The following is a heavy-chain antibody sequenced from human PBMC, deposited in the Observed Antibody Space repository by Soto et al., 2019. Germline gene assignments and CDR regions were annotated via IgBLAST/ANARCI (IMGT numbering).Heavy chain of an antibody. Sequence: PSETLSLTCAVSGGSISSSNWWSWVRQPPGKGLEWIGEIYHSGSTNYNPTLKSRVTISVDKSKNKFYLKLSSVTAADTSVYYCARSTYYYDSSGYRHPYYFDYWGQGTLVTVSS. V-gene: IGHV4-4*02. D-gene: IGHD3-22*01. CDR2: IYHSGST. CDR1: GGSISSSNW. CDR3: ARSTYYYDSSGYRHPYYFDY. J-gene: IGHJ4*02.